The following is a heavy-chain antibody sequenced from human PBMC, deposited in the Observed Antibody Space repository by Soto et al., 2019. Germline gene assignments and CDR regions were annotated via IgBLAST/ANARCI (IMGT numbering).Heavy chain of an antibody. D-gene: IGHD6-13*01. CDR3: ARRYSSSFYFDY. Sequence: PGGSLRLSCAASGFTFSSYSMNWVRQAPGKGLEWVSSISSSSSYIYYADSVKGRFTISRDNAKNSLYLQMNSLRAEDTAVYYCARRYSSSFYFDYWGQGTLVTVSS. V-gene: IGHV3-21*01. CDR2: ISSSSSYI. CDR1: GFTFSSYS. J-gene: IGHJ4*02.